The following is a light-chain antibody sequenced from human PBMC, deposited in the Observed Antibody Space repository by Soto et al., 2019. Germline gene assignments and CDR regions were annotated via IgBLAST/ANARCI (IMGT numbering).Light chain of an antibody. V-gene: IGKV3D-7*01. CDR2: GAS. J-gene: IGKJ5*01. CDR3: QQDYNS. Sequence: EIVMTQSPATLSVSPGERVTLSCRASQSVSSSYLTWYQQKPGQAPRLLIYGASTRATGIPARFSGSGSGTDFTLTISSLQPEDFAVYYCQQDYNSFGQGTRLEIK. CDR1: QSVSSSY.